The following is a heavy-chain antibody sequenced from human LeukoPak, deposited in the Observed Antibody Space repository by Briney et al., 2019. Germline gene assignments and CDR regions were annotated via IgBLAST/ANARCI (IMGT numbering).Heavy chain of an antibody. V-gene: IGHV1-18*01. CDR2: ISPYNGNT. CDR3: ASCHCTNGVCYGECEYFQH. CDR1: GYTFTNYT. J-gene: IGHJ1*01. D-gene: IGHD2-8*01. Sequence: ASVKVSCKASGYTFTNYTINWVRLAPGQGLEWMGWISPYNGNTNYAQKLQGRVTMTTDTSTSTAYMELRSLRSDDTAVYYCASCHCTNGVCYGECEYFQHWGQGTLVTVSS.